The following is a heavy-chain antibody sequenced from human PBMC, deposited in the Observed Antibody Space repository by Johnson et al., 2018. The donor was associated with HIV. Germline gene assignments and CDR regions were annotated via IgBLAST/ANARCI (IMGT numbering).Heavy chain of an antibody. CDR1: GFTVSTYH. D-gene: IGHD3-10*01. V-gene: IGHV3-53*01. CDR2: IYDGGRT. Sequence: ELLVESGGGLIQPGESLRLSCAASGFTVSTYHMSWVRQAPGKGLEWVSVIYDGGRTYYGDSVKGRFTISGDTSKNTLHLEMNSLRAEDTAMYYCARGTIIMFRGVIGFDIWGQGTMVTVS. CDR3: ARGTIIMFRGVIGFDI. J-gene: IGHJ3*02.